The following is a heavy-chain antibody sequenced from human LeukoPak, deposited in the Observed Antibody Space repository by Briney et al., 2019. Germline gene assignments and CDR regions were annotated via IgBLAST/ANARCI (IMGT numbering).Heavy chain of an antibody. V-gene: IGHV3-9*03. Sequence: PGRSLRLSCAASGFTFDDYAMHWVRQAPGKGLEWVSGISWNSGSIGYADSVKGRFTISRDNAKNSLYLQMNSLRAEDMALYYCAKDRYSSGWYGGFDYWGQGTLVTVSS. CDR2: ISWNSGSI. CDR1: GFTFDDYA. CDR3: AKDRYSSGWYGGFDY. D-gene: IGHD6-19*01. J-gene: IGHJ4*02.